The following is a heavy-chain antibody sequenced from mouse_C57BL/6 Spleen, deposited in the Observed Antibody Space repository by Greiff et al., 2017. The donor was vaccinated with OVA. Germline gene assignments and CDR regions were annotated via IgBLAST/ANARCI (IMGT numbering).Heavy chain of an antibody. D-gene: IGHD1-1*01. V-gene: IGHV1-61*01. J-gene: IGHJ2*01. CDR3: ARKLLRSYYFDY. Sequence: VQLQQPGAELVRPGSSVKLSCKASGYTFTSYWMDWVKQRPGQGLEWIGNIYPSDSETPYNQKFKDKATLTVDKSSSTAYMQLSSLTSEDSAVYYCARKLLRSYYFDYWGQGTTLTVSS. CDR1: GYTFTSYW. CDR2: IYPSDSET.